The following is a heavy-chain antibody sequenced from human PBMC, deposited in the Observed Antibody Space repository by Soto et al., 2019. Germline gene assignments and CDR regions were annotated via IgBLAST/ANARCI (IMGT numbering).Heavy chain of an antibody. J-gene: IGHJ3*02. CDR2: IYSGGST. CDR3: ARDAAFDI. CDR1: GFTVSSNY. V-gene: IGHV3-53*04. Sequence: EVQLVESGGGLVQPGGSLRLSCAASGFTVSSNYMSWVRQAPGKGLEWDSVIYSGGSTYYADSVKGRFTISRHNSKNTLYLQMNSLRAEDPSVYYCARDAAFDIWGQGTMVTVSS.